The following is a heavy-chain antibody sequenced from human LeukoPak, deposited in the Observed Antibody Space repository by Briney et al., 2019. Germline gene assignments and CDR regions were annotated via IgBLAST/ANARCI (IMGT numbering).Heavy chain of an antibody. J-gene: IGHJ4*02. D-gene: IGHD3-22*01. CDR3: ARAGGDYDSSGYYGGGRFDY. CDR2: ISSSGSTI. V-gene: IGHV3-11*01. Sequence: GGSLRLSCAASGFTFSDYYMSWIRQAPGKGLEWVSYISSSGSTIYYADSVKGRFTISRDNAKNSLYLQMNSLRAEDTAVYYCARAGGDYDSSGYYGGGRFDYWGQGTLVTVSS. CDR1: GFTFSDYY.